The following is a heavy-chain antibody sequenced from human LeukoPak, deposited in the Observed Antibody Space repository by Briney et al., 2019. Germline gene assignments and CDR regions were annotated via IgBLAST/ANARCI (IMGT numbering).Heavy chain of an antibody. CDR1: GYTFTGYY. J-gene: IGHJ4*02. V-gene: IGHV1-2*02. CDR2: INPNSGGT. Sequence: ASVKVSCKASGYTFTGYYMHWVRQAPGQGLEWMGWINPNSGGTNYAQKFQGRVTMTRDTSISTAYMELSRLRSDDTAVYYCARQDCSGGSCHQDFDYWGQGTLVTVSS. D-gene: IGHD2-15*01. CDR3: ARQDCSGGSCHQDFDY.